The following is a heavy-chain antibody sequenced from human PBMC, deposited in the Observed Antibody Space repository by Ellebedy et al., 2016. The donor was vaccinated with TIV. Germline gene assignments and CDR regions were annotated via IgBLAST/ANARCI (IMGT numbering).Heavy chain of an antibody. J-gene: IGHJ5*02. D-gene: IGHD2-15*01. CDR2: IYSGGTT. CDR1: GFTVNNNY. Sequence: GESLKISCAASGFTVNNNYMTWVRQPPGKGLEWVSLIYSGGTTYYADSVQGRFTVFRDSSKNTLYLQMSSLRDEDTAVYYCARGVGNCSGPSCYALGSWGQGTLVTVSS. V-gene: IGHV3-66*01. CDR3: ARGVGNCSGPSCYALGS.